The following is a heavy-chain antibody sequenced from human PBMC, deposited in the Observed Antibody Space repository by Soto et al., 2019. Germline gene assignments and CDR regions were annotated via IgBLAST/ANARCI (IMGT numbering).Heavy chain of an antibody. CDR2: ISGSGGST. Sequence: GGSLRLSCAASGLTFSSYAMSWVRQAPGKGLEWVSAISGSGGSTYYADSVKGRFTISRDNSKNTLYLQMNSLRAEDTAVYYCAKKSYDYIWGSYREDYYYYYMDVWGKGTTVTVSS. CDR1: GLTFSSYA. J-gene: IGHJ6*03. D-gene: IGHD3-16*02. V-gene: IGHV3-23*01. CDR3: AKKSYDYIWGSYREDYYYYYMDV.